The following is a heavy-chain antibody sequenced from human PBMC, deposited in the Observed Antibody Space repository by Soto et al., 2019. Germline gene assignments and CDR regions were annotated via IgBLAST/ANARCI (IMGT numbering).Heavy chain of an antibody. V-gene: IGHV4-59*01. CDR3: ARGGRNTYGYGYDY. Sequence: SETLSLTCTVSGGSISSYYWSWIRQSPGKGLEWIGYIYYSGSTNYNPSLKSRVTISVDTSKNQFSLKLSSMTAADTAVYYCARGGRNTYGYGYDYWGQGILVTVSS. J-gene: IGHJ4*02. D-gene: IGHD5-18*01. CDR1: GGSISSYY. CDR2: IYYSGST.